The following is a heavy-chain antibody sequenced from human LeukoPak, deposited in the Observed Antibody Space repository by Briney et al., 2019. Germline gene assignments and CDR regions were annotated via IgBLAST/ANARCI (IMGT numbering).Heavy chain of an antibody. Sequence: ASVKVSCKASGGTFSSYAISWVRQAPGQGLEWMGGIIPIFGTANYAQKFQGRVTITADESTSTAYMELSSLRSEDTAVYYCARVRYGYSTTWEPPRDYFDNWGQGTLVTVSS. CDR3: ARVRYGYSTTWEPPRDYFDN. V-gene: IGHV1-69*13. CDR1: GGTFSSYA. D-gene: IGHD5-18*01. CDR2: IIPIFGTA. J-gene: IGHJ4*02.